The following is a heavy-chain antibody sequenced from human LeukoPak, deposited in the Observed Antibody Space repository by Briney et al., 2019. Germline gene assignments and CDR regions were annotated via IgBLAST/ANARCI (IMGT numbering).Heavy chain of an antibody. Sequence: GGSLRLSCAASGFTFDDYTMHWVRQAPGKGLEWVSGISWNSGSIGYADSVKGRFTISRDNAKNSLYLQMNSLRAEDTALYYCAKDSGGPGSYHYYGMDVWGQGTTVTVSS. J-gene: IGHJ6*02. CDR3: AKDSGGPGSYHYYGMDV. V-gene: IGHV3-9*01. CDR2: ISWNSGSI. D-gene: IGHD3-10*01. CDR1: GFTFDDYT.